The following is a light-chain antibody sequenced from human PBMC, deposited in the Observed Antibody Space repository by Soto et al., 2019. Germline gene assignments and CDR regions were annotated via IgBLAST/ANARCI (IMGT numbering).Light chain of an antibody. CDR1: QSVITN. CDR2: EAS. Sequence: EIVVTPAPAPLSVSPVERATLSFRASQSVITNLAWYQQKPGQAPGLLIYEASTRATGIPARFSGSGSGTDFTLTISSLQPDDFATYYCQQYNSYSLTFGGGTKVDIK. CDR3: QQYNSYSLT. J-gene: IGKJ4*01. V-gene: IGKV3D-15*01.